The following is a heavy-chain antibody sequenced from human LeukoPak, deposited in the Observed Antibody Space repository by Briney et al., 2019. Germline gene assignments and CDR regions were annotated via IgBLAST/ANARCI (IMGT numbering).Heavy chain of an antibody. CDR3: ARELAVTGPFDY. V-gene: IGHV3-7*01. D-gene: IGHD6-19*01. J-gene: IGHJ4*02. Sequence: GGSLRLSCAASGFTFSNNWMSWVRQAPAKGQEWVANVKQDGSEKYYADSVKGRFTISRDNAKNSLYMQMNSLRAEDTAVYYCARELAVTGPFDYWGQGTLVTVSS. CDR2: VKQDGSEK. CDR1: GFTFSNNW.